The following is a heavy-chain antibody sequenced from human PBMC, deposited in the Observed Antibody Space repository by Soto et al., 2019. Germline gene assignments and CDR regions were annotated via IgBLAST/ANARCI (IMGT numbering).Heavy chain of an antibody. J-gene: IGHJ6*02. CDR3: ASLDSEPYYYYGMDV. D-gene: IGHD2-15*01. CDR1: GFTFSDYY. CDR2: ISSSGSTI. V-gene: IGHV3-11*01. Sequence: LRLSCAASGFTFSDYYMSWIRQAPGKGLEWVSYISSSGSTIYYADSVKGRFTISRDNAKNSLYLQMNSLRAEDTAVYYCASLDSEPYYYYGMDVWGQGTTVTVSS.